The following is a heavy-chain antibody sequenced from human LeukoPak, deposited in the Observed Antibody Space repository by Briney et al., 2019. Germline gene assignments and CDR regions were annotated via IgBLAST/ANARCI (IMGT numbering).Heavy chain of an antibody. CDR2: IYHSGNT. V-gene: IGHV4-38-2*02. CDR1: GYSISSGYY. Sequence: SETLSLTCTVSGYSISSGYYWGWIRQPPGKGLEWIGSIYHSGNTYYNPSLKSRVTISVDTSKNQFSLKLSSVTAADTAVYYCARVTPYTPHAFDIWGQGTMVTVSS. J-gene: IGHJ3*02. D-gene: IGHD3-16*01. CDR3: ARVTPYTPHAFDI.